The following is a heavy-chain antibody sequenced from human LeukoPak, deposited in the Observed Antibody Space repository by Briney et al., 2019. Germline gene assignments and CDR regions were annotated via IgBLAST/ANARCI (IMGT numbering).Heavy chain of an antibody. V-gene: IGHV3-30-3*01. CDR1: GFTFTNYA. CDR2: VSSDETTK. D-gene: IGHD3-10*01. J-gene: IGHJ5*02. Sequence: GGSLRLSCAASGFTFTNYAIHWVRQAPGKGLEWLAVVSSDETTKFYADSVKGQFTISRDNSKNTLYLQMNSLRAEDTAVYYCARDSYQDYYGRFDPWGQGTLVIVSS. CDR3: ARDSYQDYYGRFDP.